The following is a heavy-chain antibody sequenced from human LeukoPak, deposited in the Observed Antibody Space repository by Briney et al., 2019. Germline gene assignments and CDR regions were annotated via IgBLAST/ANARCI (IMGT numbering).Heavy chain of an antibody. CDR2: ISYDGSNK. J-gene: IGHJ4*02. CDR1: GFTFSNYG. Sequence: GRSLRLSCAASGFTFSNYGMHWVRQAPGKGLEWVAVISYDGSNKYYADSVKGRFTISRDNSKNTLYLQMNSLRAEDTAVYYCAKGGWLQYPGLFDYWGQGTLVTVSS. D-gene: IGHD5-24*01. CDR3: AKGGWLQYPGLFDY. V-gene: IGHV3-30*18.